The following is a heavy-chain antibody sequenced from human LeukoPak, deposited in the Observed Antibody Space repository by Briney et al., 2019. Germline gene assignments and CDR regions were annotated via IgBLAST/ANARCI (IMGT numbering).Heavy chain of an antibody. CDR2: IYYSGST. CDR3: ARGGEWELLGGDYFDY. V-gene: IGHV4-59*01. J-gene: IGHJ4*02. CDR1: GGSSSSYY. Sequence: SETLSLTCTVSGGSSSSYYWSWIRQPPGKGLEWIGYIYYSGSTNYNPSLKSRVTISVDTSKNQFSLKLSSVTAADTAVYYCARGGEWELLGGDYFDYWGQGTLVTVSS. D-gene: IGHD1-26*01.